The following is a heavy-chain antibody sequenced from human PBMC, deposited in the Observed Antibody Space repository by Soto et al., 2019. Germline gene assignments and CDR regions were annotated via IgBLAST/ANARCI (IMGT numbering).Heavy chain of an antibody. D-gene: IGHD6-19*01. CDR2: ISAYNGNT. CDR3: ARDPKVAVAGPGGY. CDR1: GYTFTSYV. J-gene: IGHJ4*02. Sequence: ASVKVSCKASGYTFTSYVISWVRQAPGQGLEWMGWISAYNGNTNYAQKLQGRVTMTTDTSTSTAYMELRSLRSDDTAVYYCARDPKVAVAGPGGYWGQGTLVTVSS. V-gene: IGHV1-18*01.